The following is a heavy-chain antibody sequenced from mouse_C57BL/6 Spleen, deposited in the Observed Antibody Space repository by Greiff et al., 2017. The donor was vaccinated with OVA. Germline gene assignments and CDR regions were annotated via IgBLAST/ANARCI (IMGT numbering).Heavy chain of an antibody. CDR1: GYAFSSSW. CDR3: ASSDDYGSSPSYFDY. D-gene: IGHD1-1*01. V-gene: IGHV1-82*01. Sequence: LVESGPELAKPGASVKISCKASGYAFSSSWMNWVKQRPGQGLEWIGRIYPGDGDTNYNGKFKGKATLTADKSSSTAYMQLSSLTSEDSAVYIYASSDDYGSSPSYFDYWGQGTTLTVSS. J-gene: IGHJ2*01. CDR2: IYPGDGDT.